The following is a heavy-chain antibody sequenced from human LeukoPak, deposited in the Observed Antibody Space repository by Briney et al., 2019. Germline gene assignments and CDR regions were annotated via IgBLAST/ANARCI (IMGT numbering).Heavy chain of an antibody. CDR3: ARAPVRGAVAGVDY. J-gene: IGHJ4*02. D-gene: IGHD6-19*01. Sequence: GGSLRLSCAASGFTLNNYAMHWVRQAPGKGLEWVAVVTYDGNNQYYADSVKGRFTVSRDNSRNTVNLQMNSLRGEDTAVYYCARAPVRGAVAGVDYWGQGTLVTVSS. CDR2: VTYDGNNQ. CDR1: GFTLNNYA. V-gene: IGHV3-30-3*01.